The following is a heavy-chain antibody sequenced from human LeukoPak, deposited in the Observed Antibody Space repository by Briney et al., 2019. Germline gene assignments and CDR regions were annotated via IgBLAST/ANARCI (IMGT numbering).Heavy chain of an antibody. V-gene: IGHV3-7*04. Sequence: GGALRLCCAASVFTFSSDWMSWVRQAPGKGLKWVANIKQDGSEKYYVDSVKGRFTISRDNAKNSLYLQMNSLRDEDTAVYYCARDRVVLEYWGQGTLVTVSS. CDR3: ARDRVVLEY. CDR1: VFTFSSDW. D-gene: IGHD6-6*01. CDR2: IKQDGSEK. J-gene: IGHJ4*02.